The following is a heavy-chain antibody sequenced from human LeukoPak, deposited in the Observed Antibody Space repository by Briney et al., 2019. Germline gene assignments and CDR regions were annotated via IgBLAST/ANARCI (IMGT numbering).Heavy chain of an antibody. CDR2: ISGSGGST. Sequence: GASLRISCAASGFTFSSYAMSWVRQAPGKGLEWVSVISGSGGSTYYADSVKGRFTISRDNSKNTLYLQMNSLRAEDTAVYYCAKCGQQLVPRWFDPWGQGTLVTVSS. CDR1: GFTFSSYA. CDR3: AKCGQQLVPRWFDP. D-gene: IGHD6-13*01. V-gene: IGHV3-23*01. J-gene: IGHJ5*02.